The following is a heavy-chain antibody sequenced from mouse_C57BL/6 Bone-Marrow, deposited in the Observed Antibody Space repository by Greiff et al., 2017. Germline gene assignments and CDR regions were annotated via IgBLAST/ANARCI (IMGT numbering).Heavy chain of an antibody. CDR2: ISNLAYSI. CDR3: ARQDYGSSYDYAMDY. V-gene: IGHV5-15*01. D-gene: IGHD1-1*01. J-gene: IGHJ4*01. CDR1: GFTFSDYG. Sequence: EVQLVESGGGLVQPGGSLKLSCAASGFTFSDYGMAWVRQAPRTGPEWVAFISNLAYSIYYADTVTGRFTIARENAKNTLYLEMSSLRSEDTAMYYCARQDYGSSYDYAMDYWGQGTSVTVSS.